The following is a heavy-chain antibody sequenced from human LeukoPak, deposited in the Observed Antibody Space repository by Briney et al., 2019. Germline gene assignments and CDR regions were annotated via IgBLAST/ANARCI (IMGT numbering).Heavy chain of an antibody. CDR2: INHSGST. J-gene: IGHJ4*02. CDR1: GGSFSGYY. V-gene: IGHV4-34*01. CDR3: ARGWRQLWFQRVFDY. Sequence: SETLSLTCAVYGGSFSGYYWSWIRQPPGKGLEWIGEINHSGSTNYNPSLKSRVTISVDTSKNQFSLKPSSVTAADTAVYYCARGWRQLWFQRVFDYWGQGTLVTVSS. D-gene: IGHD5-18*01.